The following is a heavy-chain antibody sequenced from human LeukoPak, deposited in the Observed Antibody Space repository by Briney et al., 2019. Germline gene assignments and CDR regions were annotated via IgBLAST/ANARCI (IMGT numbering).Heavy chain of an antibody. Sequence: ASVKVSCKVSGYTLTELSMHWVRQAPGKGLEWMGGFDPEDGETIYAQKFQGRVSMTEDTYTDTAYMELSSLRSEDTAVYYCATVGVVVPAARVRWWFDPWGQGTLVTVSS. CDR1: GYTLTELS. CDR3: ATVGVVVPAARVRWWFDP. CDR2: FDPEDGET. J-gene: IGHJ5*02. D-gene: IGHD2-2*01. V-gene: IGHV1-24*01.